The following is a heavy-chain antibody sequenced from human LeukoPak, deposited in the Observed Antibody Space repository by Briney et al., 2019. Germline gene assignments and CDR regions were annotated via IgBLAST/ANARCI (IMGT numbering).Heavy chain of an antibody. D-gene: IGHD2-2*01. CDR2: INPNSGGT. CDR1: GYTFTGYY. V-gene: IGHV1-2*02. J-gene: IGHJ5*02. Sequence: EASVKVSCKASGYTFTGYYMHWVRQAPGQGLEWMGWINPNSGGTNYAQKFQGRVTMTRYTSISTAYMELSRLRSDDTAVYYCAREYQLLCDWFDPWGQGTLVTVSS. CDR3: AREYQLLCDWFDP.